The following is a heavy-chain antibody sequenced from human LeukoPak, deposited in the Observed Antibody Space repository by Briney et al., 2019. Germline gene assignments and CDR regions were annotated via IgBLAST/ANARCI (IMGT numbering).Heavy chain of an antibody. CDR2: INHSGST. Sequence: SETLSLTCAVYGGSFSGYYWSWIRQPPGKGLEWIGEINHSGSTNYNPSLKSRVTISLDPSKNQFSLKLSSVTAADTAVYYCARGFILNLGYPSVFDYWGQGTLVTVSS. V-gene: IGHV4-34*01. D-gene: IGHD6-25*01. CDR1: GGSFSGYY. CDR3: ARGFILNLGYPSVFDY. J-gene: IGHJ4*02.